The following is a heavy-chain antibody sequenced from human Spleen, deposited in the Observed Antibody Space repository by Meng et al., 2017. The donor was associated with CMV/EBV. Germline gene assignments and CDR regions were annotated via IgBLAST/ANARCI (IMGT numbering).Heavy chain of an antibody. CDR3: AKEYYDFWSGYWDY. CDR1: GFTFSSYS. J-gene: IGHJ4*02. CDR2: ISGSGGST. Sequence: GGSLRLSCATSGFTFSSYSMNWVRQAPGKGLEWVSAISGSGGSTYYADSVKGRFTISRDNSKNTLYLQMNSLRAEDTAVYYCAKEYYDFWSGYWDYWGQGTLVTVS. D-gene: IGHD3-3*01. V-gene: IGHV3-23*01.